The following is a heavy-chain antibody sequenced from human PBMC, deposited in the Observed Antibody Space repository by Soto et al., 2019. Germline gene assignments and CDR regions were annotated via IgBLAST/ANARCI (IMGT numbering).Heavy chain of an antibody. CDR3: AEDPGIAVAYY. CDR2: IVVGSGNT. V-gene: IGHV1-58*01. J-gene: IGHJ4*02. CDR1: GFTFTSSA. D-gene: IGHD6-19*01. Sequence: GXSVKVSCNASGFTFTSSALEWVRQARGQRLEWIGWIVVGSGNTNYAQKFQERVTITRDMSTSTAYMELSSLRSEDTAVYYCAEDPGIAVAYYWGQGTLVTVSS.